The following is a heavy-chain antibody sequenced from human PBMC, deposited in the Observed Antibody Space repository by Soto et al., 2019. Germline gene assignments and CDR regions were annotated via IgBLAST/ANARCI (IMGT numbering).Heavy chain of an antibody. J-gene: IGHJ6*02. CDR1: GFTFSSYG. V-gene: IGHV3-30*18. D-gene: IGHD2-15*01. CDR3: AKDETAGLLLYYYYGMDV. CDR2: ISYDGSNK. Sequence: PGGSLRLSCAASGFTFSSYGMHWVRQAPGKGLEWVAVISYDGSNKYYADSVKGRFTISRDNSKNTLYLQMNSLRAEDTAVYYCAKDETAGLLLYYYYGMDVWGQGTTVTVSS.